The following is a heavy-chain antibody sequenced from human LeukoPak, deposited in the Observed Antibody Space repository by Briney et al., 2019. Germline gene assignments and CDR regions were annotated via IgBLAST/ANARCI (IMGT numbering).Heavy chain of an antibody. CDR3: ARDFPHGSGRYFYEGMDV. CDR2: IYSGGST. V-gene: IGHV4-4*07. CDR1: GGSISDYY. Sequence: SETLSLTCTVSGGSISDYYWSWIRQSAGKGLEWIGHIYSGGSTYYNPSLKSRLTMSVDMSKNQVSLKLSSMTAADTAVYYCARDFPHGSGRYFYEGMDVWGQGTTVTVSS. J-gene: IGHJ6*02. D-gene: IGHD2-15*01.